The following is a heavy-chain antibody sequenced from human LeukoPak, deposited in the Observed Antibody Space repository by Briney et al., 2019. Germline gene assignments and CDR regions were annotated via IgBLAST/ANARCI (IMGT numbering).Heavy chain of an antibody. J-gene: IGHJ6*02. D-gene: IGHD2-2*01. CDR1: GYTLTELS. V-gene: IGHV1-24*01. CDR3: ATADCSSTSCPVAYYGMDV. Sequence: ASVKVSCKVSGYTLTELSMHWVRQAPGKGLEWMGGFDPEDGETIYAQKFQGRVTMTEVTSTDTAYMELSSLRSEDTAVYYCATADCSSTSCPVAYYGMDVWGQGTTVTVSS. CDR2: FDPEDGET.